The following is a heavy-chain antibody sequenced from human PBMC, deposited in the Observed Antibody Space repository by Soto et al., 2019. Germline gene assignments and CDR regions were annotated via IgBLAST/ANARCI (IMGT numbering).Heavy chain of an antibody. J-gene: IGHJ6*02. D-gene: IGHD2-21*01. CDR2: IVSGSTYT. V-gene: IGHV3-11*06. CDR1: GFTFSDYY. Sequence: VQLVESGGGLVKPGGSLRLSCAASGFTFSDYYMAWVRQTPGKGLEWIAYIVSGSTYTNYADSVKGRFTISRDNDRESLFLEMNSLRADDTALYYFARVDGESRVDVWGQGTTVSVS. CDR3: ARVDGESRVDV.